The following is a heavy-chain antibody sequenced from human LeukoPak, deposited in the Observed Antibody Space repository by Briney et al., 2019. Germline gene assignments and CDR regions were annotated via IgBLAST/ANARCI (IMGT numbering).Heavy chain of an antibody. V-gene: IGHV3-23*01. Sequence: GGSLRLSCAASGFTFSSYAMSWVRQAPGKGLEWVSAISGSGGSTYYADSVKGRFTISRDNSKNTLYLQMNSLRAEDTAVYYCARGNGYSYGSYFDYWGQGTLVTVSS. CDR3: ARGNGYSYGSYFDY. J-gene: IGHJ4*02. CDR2: ISGSGGST. D-gene: IGHD5-18*01. CDR1: GFTFSSYA.